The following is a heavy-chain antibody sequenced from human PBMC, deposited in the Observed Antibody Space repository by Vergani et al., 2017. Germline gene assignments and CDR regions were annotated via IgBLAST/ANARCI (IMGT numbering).Heavy chain of an antibody. J-gene: IGHJ6*02. CDR2: ISYDGSNK. D-gene: IGHD2-21*02. Sequence: QVQLVESGGGVVQPGRSLRLSCAASGFTFSSYAMHWVRQAPGKGLEWVAVISYDGSNKYYADSVKGRFTISRDNSKNTLYLQMNSLRAEDTAVYYCARERYCGGGCYNDYYYYGMDVWGQGTTVTVSS. V-gene: IGHV3-30*01. CDR1: GFTFSSYA. CDR3: ARERYCGGGCYNDYYYYGMDV.